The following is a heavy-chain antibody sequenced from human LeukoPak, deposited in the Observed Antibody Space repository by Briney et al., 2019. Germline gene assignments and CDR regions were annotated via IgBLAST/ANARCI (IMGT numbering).Heavy chain of an antibody. Sequence: GGSLRLSCAAPGFTFSSYGMHWVRQAPGMGLEWVAVISYDGSNKYYADSVKGRFTISRDNSKNTLYLQMNSLRAEDTAVYYCAKASGSHFDYWGQGTLVTVSS. V-gene: IGHV3-30*18. CDR3: AKASGSHFDY. CDR2: ISYDGSNK. J-gene: IGHJ4*02. CDR1: GFTFSSYG. D-gene: IGHD3-10*01.